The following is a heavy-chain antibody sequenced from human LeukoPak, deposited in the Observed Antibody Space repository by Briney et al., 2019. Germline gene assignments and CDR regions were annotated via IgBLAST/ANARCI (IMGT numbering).Heavy chain of an antibody. V-gene: IGHV1-69*05. CDR3: ARVSALLGWFDP. D-gene: IGHD3-10*01. CDR2: IIPIFGTA. J-gene: IGHJ5*02. CDR1: GGTFSSYA. Sequence: GSSVKVSCKASGGTFSSYAISWVRQAPGQGLEWMGGIIPIFGTANYAQKFQGRVTITTDESTSTAYMELRSLRSDDTAVYYCARVSALLGWFDPWGQGTLVTVSS.